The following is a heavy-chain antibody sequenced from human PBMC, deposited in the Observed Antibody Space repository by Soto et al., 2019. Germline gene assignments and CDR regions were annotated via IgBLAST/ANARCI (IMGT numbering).Heavy chain of an antibody. D-gene: IGHD5-12*01. CDR3: AKGALSGYSRYSFYYFDY. J-gene: IGHJ4*02. Sequence: GGSLRLSCAASGFTFSSYGMHWVRQAPGKGLEWVAVISYDGSNKYYADSVKGRFTISRDNSKNTLYLHMNSLRAEDTAVYFCAKGALSGYSRYSFYYFDYWGQGTLVTVSS. CDR1: GFTFSSYG. V-gene: IGHV3-30*18. CDR2: ISYDGSNK.